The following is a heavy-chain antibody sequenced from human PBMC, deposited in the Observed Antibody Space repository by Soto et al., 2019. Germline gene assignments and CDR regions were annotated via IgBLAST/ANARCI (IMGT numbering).Heavy chain of an antibody. CDR2: FYYSGST. CDR1: GASISSGISHY. J-gene: IGHJ4*02. CDR3: ARLRIEGATPYYFDF. V-gene: IGHV4-39*01. D-gene: IGHD1-26*01. Sequence: SETLSLTCTVCGASISSGISHYWGWIRQPPGKGLEWIGSFYYSGSTYYNPSLKSRVTISVDMSKNQFSLKLSSVTAADTAVYHCARLRIEGATPYYFDFWGQGILVTVSS.